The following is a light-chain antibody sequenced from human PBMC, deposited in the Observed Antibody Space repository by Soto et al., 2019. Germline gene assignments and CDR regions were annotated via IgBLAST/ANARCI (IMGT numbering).Light chain of an antibody. CDR1: QGISSA. V-gene: IGKV1-13*02. CDR2: DAS. J-gene: IGKJ1*01. CDR3: QQSYSSPPT. Sequence: AIKLTQSPSSLSASVGDRVTITCRASQGISSALAWYQQKPGKAPKLLIYDASSLESGVPSRFSGSGSGTDFTLTISSLQPEDFATYYCQQSYSSPPTFGQGTKVDIK.